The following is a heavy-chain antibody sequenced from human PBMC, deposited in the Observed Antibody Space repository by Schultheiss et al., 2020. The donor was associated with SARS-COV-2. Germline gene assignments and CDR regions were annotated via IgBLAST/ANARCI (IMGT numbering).Heavy chain of an antibody. D-gene: IGHD2-2*01. CDR3: ARERRYCSSTSCYLYYYYYGMDV. CDR1: GGSISSGGYY. V-gene: IGHV4-31*03. J-gene: IGHJ6*02. Sequence: SQTLSLTCTVSGGSISSGGYYWSWIRQHPGKGLEWIGEINHSGSTNYNPSLKSRVTISVDTSKNQFSLKLSSVTAADTAVYYCARERRYCSSTSCYLYYYYYGMDVWGQGTTVTVSS. CDR2: INHSGST.